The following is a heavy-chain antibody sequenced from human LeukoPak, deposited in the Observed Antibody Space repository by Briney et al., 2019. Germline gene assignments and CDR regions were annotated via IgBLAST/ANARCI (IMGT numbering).Heavy chain of an antibody. Sequence: SETLSLTCTVSGGSISTRTYHWAWIRPPPGKGLEVIGNIYYTGTTLYNPSLKSRVIIAVDTSKNQFSLKLSSVTAADTAVYYCATYGDYFRWFDPWGQGILVTVSS. V-gene: IGHV4-39*01. CDR1: GGSISTRTYH. CDR3: ATYGDYFRWFDP. D-gene: IGHD4-17*01. CDR2: IYYTGTT. J-gene: IGHJ5*02.